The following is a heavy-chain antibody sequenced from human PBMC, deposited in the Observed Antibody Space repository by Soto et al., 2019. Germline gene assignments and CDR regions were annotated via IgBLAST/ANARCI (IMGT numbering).Heavy chain of an antibody. CDR1: GGTFSSYA. Sequence: ASVKVSCKASGGTFSSYAISWVRQAPGQGLEWMGGIIPIFGTANYAQKFQGRVTITADKSTSTAYMELSSLRSEDTAVYYCARDRYGVCSGGSCYQYYYYYYGMDVWGQGTTVTVSS. CDR2: IIPIFGTA. CDR3: ARDRYGVCSGGSCYQYYYYYYGMDV. D-gene: IGHD2-15*01. J-gene: IGHJ6*02. V-gene: IGHV1-69*06.